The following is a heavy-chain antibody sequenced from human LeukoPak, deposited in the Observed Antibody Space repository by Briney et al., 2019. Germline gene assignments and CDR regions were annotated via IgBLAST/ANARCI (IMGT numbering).Heavy chain of an antibody. D-gene: IGHD6-13*01. CDR1: GFTFSSYA. CDR2: ISGSGGST. CDR3: ATYSSSWYCFDY. Sequence: PGGSLRLSCAASGFTFSSYAMSWVRQAPGKGLEWVSAISGSGGSTYYADSVKGRFTISRDNSKNTLCLQMNSLRAEDTAVYYCATYSSSWYCFDYWGQGTLVTVSS. V-gene: IGHV3-23*01. J-gene: IGHJ4*02.